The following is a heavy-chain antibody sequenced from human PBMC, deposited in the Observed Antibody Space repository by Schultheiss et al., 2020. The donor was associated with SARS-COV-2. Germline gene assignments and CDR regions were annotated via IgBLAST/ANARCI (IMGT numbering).Heavy chain of an antibody. J-gene: IGHJ4*02. CDR2: IYHSGST. D-gene: IGHD2-8*01. Sequence: SETLSLTCSVSGGSISPYYWSWIRQPPGKGLEWIGTIYHSGSTYYNSSLKSRVTMSVDRSRTQFSLKLSSVTAADTAVYYCASEEGYCTNGVCYTNLGYWGQGTLVTVSS. CDR1: GGSISPYY. V-gene: IGHV4-59*04. CDR3: ASEEGYCTNGVCYTNLGY.